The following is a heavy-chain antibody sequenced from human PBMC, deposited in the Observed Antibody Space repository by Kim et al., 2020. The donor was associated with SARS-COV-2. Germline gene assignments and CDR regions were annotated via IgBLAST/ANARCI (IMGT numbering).Heavy chain of an antibody. J-gene: IGHJ5*02. D-gene: IGHD3-10*01. CDR2: MNSDGSVI. CDR1: GFTFSSSW. V-gene: IGHV3-74*01. CDR3: ATAGSNRFDN. Sequence: GGSLRLSCAASGFTFSSSWMHWVRQAPGEGLMWVSRMNSDGSVINYEDSVKGRFTVSRDNAKNTLYLQMNSLRTEDTALYYCATAGSNRFDNWGLGIHVT.